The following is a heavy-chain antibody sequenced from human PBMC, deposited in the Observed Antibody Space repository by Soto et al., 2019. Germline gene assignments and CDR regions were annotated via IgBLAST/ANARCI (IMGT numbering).Heavy chain of an antibody. D-gene: IGHD6-13*01. CDR2: IYPGDSDT. CDR1: GYNFVSYW. Sequence: PGEPLRIWYKGSGYNFVSYWSGWVRQMPGKGLEWMGIIYPGDSDTRYSPSFQGQVTISADKSISTAYLQWSSLKASDTAMYYCARLTYPARIAAAGRWFDPWGQGTLVTVSP. CDR3: ARLTYPARIAAAGRWFDP. J-gene: IGHJ5*02. V-gene: IGHV5-51*01.